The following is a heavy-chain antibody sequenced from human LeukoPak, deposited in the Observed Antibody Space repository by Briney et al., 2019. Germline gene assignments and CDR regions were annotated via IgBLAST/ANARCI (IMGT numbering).Heavy chain of an antibody. CDR1: GFSFSNYY. CDR3: ARVIAVAGTRGSPGDY. Sequence: PGGSLRLSCAASGFSFSNYYMSWVRHAPGEGRVWVSYIISRSSHKFYANSVKGRFTIYRDNGPHSLYLQMNSLRAEDTALYYCARVIAVAGTRGSPGDYSGQGNLVTASS. J-gene: IGHJ4*02. D-gene: IGHD6-19*01. V-gene: IGHV3-11*06. CDR2: IISRSSHK.